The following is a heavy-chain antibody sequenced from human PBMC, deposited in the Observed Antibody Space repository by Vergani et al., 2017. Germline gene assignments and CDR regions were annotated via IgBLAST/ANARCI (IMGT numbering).Heavy chain of an antibody. CDR2: ISGPGLST. CDR3: VXEKIDLGSYFFDS. J-gene: IGHJ4*01. CDR1: GFTFNSYA. Sequence: QLLESGGGLIQPGGSLRLSCAASGFTFNSYAMTWVRQAPGKGLEWVSSISGPGLSTYYADSVKGRFSISRDNSKNTVFLQMHSLRAEDTAIYYCVXEKIDLGSYFFDSWGHGILVTVSS. D-gene: IGHD2/OR15-2a*01. V-gene: IGHV3-23*01.